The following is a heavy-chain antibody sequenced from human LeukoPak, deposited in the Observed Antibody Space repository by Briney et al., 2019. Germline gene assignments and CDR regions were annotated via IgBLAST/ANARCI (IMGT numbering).Heavy chain of an antibody. CDR1: GFTFTSYA. CDR2: INPNSGDT. V-gene: IGHV1-2*02. D-gene: IGHD3-3*01. J-gene: IGHJ4*02. CDR3: ARETPGVPFDY. Sequence: ASVKVSCKASGFTFTSYAIHWVRQAPGQGLEWLGWINPNSGDTNHAQKFQARVTMTRDTSINTAYMELSGLKSDDTAVYFCARETPGVPFDYWGQGTLVTVSS.